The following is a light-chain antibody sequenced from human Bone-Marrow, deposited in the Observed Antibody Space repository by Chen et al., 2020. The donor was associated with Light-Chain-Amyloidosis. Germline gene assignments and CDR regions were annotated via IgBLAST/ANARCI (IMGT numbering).Light chain of an antibody. J-gene: IGKJ4*01. V-gene: IGKV3-20*01. Sequence: EIVLTKSPGTLSLSPGEGANLSCRASQTISSNVLTWYQQKFGQAPRLLIYGSSSRATGIPDRFTGSGSGTDFTLTINILEPEDFAMYYCQQYGTSPLTCGGGTKVEIK. CDR2: GSS. CDR3: QQYGTSPLT. CDR1: QTISSNV.